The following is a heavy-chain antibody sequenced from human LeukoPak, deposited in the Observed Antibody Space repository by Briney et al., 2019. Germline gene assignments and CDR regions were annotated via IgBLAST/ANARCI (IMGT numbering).Heavy chain of an antibody. J-gene: IGHJ4*02. CDR1: GFTFSYYW. V-gene: IGHV3-74*01. D-gene: IGHD6-19*01. CDR2: INPDGSST. CDR3: ARGQWLVDY. Sequence: GGSLRLSCAASGFTFSYYWMHWVRQAPGKGLVWVSHINPDGSSTTYAGSVEGRFTISRDNAKSTLYLQMDSLRAEDTAVYYCARGQWLVDYWGQGTLVTVSS.